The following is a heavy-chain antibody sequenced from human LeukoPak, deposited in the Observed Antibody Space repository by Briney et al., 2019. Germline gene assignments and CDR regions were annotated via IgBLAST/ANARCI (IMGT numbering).Heavy chain of an antibody. V-gene: IGHV4-59*01. CDR2: IYYSGST. Sequence: SETLSLTCTVSGGSISSYYWSWIRQPPGKGLEWIGYIYYSGSTNYNPSLESRVTISVDTSKNQFSLKLSSVTAADTAVYYCARERRITMVQGVIISWFDPWGQGTLVTVSS. D-gene: IGHD3-10*01. CDR1: GGSISSYY. CDR3: ARERRITMVQGVIISWFDP. J-gene: IGHJ5*02.